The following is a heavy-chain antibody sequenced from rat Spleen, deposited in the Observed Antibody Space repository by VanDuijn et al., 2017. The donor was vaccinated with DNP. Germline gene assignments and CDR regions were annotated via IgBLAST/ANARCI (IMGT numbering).Heavy chain of an antibody. J-gene: IGHJ2*01. CDR2: ITYEGSTT. CDR1: GFPFSDYY. Sequence: EVQLVESGGGLVQPGRSLKVSCAASGFPFSDYYMAWVRLAPKRGLEWVTSITYEGSTTYYGDSVKGRFTVSRDNTKSTLYLQMSSLRSEDTAIYFCTRRDYYRPYFDYWGQGVMVTVSS. V-gene: IGHV5-22*01. CDR3: TRRDYYRPYFDY. D-gene: IGHD1-1*01.